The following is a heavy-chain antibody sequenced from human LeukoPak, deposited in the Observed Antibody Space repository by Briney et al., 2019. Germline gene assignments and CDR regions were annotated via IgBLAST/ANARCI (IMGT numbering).Heavy chain of an antibody. J-gene: IGHJ4*02. D-gene: IGHD2-21*02. CDR1: GFTFDRFT. V-gene: IGHV3-43*01. CDR2: INRRGHT. CDR3: AKEVDCPSDCLFFHS. Sequence: PGGSLRLSCAASGFTFDRFTIHWVRQTPGKGLEWVSLINRRGHTFYAGSVKGRFTISRDSSRNSVFLQISSLRPEDTALYHCAKEVDCPSDCLFFHSWGQGTLVTVSS.